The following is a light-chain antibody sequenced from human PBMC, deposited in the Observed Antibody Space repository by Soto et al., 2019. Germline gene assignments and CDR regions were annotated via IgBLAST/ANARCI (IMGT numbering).Light chain of an antibody. CDR3: QQYSTYASSLT. V-gene: IGKV1-5*01. CDR2: AAS. CDR1: QTISGY. J-gene: IGKJ5*01. Sequence: DIQMTQSPSSLSASVGDRVTITCRASQTISGYLNWYQQKPGKAPELLIYAASYLGNGVPSRFRGSGSGTEFTLTISSLQSDDFATYYCQQYSTYASSLTFGQGTRLEIK.